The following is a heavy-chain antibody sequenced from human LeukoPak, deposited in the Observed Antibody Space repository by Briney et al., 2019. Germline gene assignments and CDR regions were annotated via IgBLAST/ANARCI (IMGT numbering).Heavy chain of an antibody. CDR3: AGDWRLRWFDP. CDR2: IYYSGST. V-gene: IGHV4-30-4*01. CDR1: GGSISSSSYY. D-gene: IGHD1-1*01. J-gene: IGHJ5*02. Sequence: KTSETLSLTCTVSGGSISSSSYYWSWIRQPPGKGLEWIGYIYYSGSTYYNPSLKSRVTISVDTSKNQFSLKLSSVTAADTAVYYCAGDWRLRWFDPWGQGTLVTVSS.